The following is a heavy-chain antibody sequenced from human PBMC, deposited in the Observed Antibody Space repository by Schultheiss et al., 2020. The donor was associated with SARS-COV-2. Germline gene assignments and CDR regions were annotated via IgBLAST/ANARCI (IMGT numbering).Heavy chain of an antibody. D-gene: IGHD1-1*01. J-gene: IGHJ3*02. CDR1: GGSISSYY. CDR3: ARDGRYNWDGGAFDI. Sequence: SETLSLTCTVSGGSISSYYWSWIRQPAGKGLEWIGRIYTSGSTNYNPSLKSRVTMSVDTSKNQFSLKLSSVTAADTAVYYCARDGRYNWDGGAFDIWGQGIMVTVAS. V-gene: IGHV4-4*07. CDR2: IYTSGST.